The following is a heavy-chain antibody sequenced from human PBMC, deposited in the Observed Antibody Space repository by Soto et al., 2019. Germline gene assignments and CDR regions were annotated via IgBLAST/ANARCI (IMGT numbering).Heavy chain of an antibody. J-gene: IGHJ6*02. CDR3: GRCRTDSYAMDV. V-gene: IGHV1-18*01. CDR1: GYSFTSYC. Sequence: ASVKVSGDASGYSFTSYCIGWVGQVPGQGPEWMGLISPYNGRTNYAQSVKGRVVMTTDISTNTVYLELRSLRSDDSAIYYCGRCRTDSYAMDVWGQGTTVTVSS. D-gene: IGHD5-18*01. CDR2: ISPYNGRT.